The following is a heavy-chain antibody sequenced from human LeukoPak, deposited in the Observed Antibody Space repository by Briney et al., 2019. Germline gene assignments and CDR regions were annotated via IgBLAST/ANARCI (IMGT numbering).Heavy chain of an antibody. D-gene: IGHD6-13*01. Sequence: GGSLRLSCAASGFTFSSYAMHWVRQAPGKGLEWVAVISYDGSNKYYADSVKGRFTISRDNSKNTLYLQMNSLRAEDTAIYYCARVDIEAAGFDYWGQGILVTVSS. CDR3: ARVDIEAAGFDY. CDR1: GFTFSSYA. J-gene: IGHJ4*02. V-gene: IGHV3-30-3*01. CDR2: ISYDGSNK.